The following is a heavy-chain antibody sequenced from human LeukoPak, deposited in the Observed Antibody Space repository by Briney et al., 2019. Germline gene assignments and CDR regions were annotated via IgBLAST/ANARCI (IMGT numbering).Heavy chain of an antibody. CDR2: ISRSGSTI. Sequence: GGSLRLSCAASGFIFDNYTMNGARRPQGRGREWVSFISRSGSTIHYADSVKGRFTISRDNAKNSLYLQMNSLRVEDTAVYYCFGSGSSFDHWGQGTLVTVSS. V-gene: IGHV3-48*04. J-gene: IGHJ4*02. CDR1: GFIFDNYT. D-gene: IGHD1-26*01. CDR3: FGSGSSFDH.